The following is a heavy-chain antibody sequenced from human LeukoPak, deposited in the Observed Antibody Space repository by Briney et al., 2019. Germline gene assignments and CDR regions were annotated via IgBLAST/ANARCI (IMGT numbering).Heavy chain of an antibody. CDR3: ARGTTKGYYYDTSGYYVK. CDR1: GGSINSYF. J-gene: IGHJ4*02. D-gene: IGHD3-22*01. V-gene: IGHV4-59*01. CDR2: IYYSGRT. Sequence: SETLPLTCTVTGGSINSYFWGWIRQPPGKRLEWIGYIYYSGRTNYNPSLKNRVTMSVDASTNQLSLKLSSVTAADTAVYYCARGTTKGYYYDTSGYYVKWGQGALVTVSS.